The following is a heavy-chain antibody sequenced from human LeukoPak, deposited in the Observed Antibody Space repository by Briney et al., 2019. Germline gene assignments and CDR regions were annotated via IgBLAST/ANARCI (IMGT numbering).Heavy chain of an antibody. Sequence: ASVKVSCKASGYTFTSYDINWVRQAPGQGLEWMGWINPNSGGTNYAQKFQGRVTMTRDTSISTAYMELSRLRSDDTAVYYCARANRRYNWNDVGYWGQGTLVTVSS. CDR3: ARANRRYNWNDVGY. CDR2: INPNSGGT. D-gene: IGHD1-1*01. CDR1: GYTFTSYD. J-gene: IGHJ4*02. V-gene: IGHV1-2*02.